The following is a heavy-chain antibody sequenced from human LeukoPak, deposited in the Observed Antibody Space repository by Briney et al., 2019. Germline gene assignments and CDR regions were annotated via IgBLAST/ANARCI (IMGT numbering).Heavy chain of an antibody. CDR1: GFTFSGST. Sequence: GGSLKLSCAASGFTFSGSTMHWVRQASGKGLEWVGRIRGKANSYATAYAASVKGRFTISRDDSKNTAYLQMNSLKTEDTAVYYCTTVITTMVWGQGTLVTASS. CDR2: IRGKANSYAT. J-gene: IGHJ4*02. V-gene: IGHV3-73*01. CDR3: TTVITTMV. D-gene: IGHD5-18*01.